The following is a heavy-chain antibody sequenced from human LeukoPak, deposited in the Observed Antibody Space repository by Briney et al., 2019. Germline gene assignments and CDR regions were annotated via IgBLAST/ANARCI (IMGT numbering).Heavy chain of an antibody. CDR1: GYTFTSYG. CDR2: INPNSGGT. J-gene: IGHJ6*03. CDR3: ARGATAGRFSLRPTGAYYMDV. V-gene: IGHV1-2*02. D-gene: IGHD6-13*01. Sequence: ASVKVSCKASGYTFTSYGISWVRQAPGQGLEWMGWINPNSGGTNYAQKFQGRVTMTRDTSISTAYMELSRLRSDDTAVYYCARGATAGRFSLRPTGAYYMDVWGKGTTVTVSS.